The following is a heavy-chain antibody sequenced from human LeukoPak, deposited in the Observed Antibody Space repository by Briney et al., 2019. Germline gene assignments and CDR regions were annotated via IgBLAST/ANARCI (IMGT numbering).Heavy chain of an antibody. V-gene: IGHV4-39*01. CDR1: GGSISSSSYY. D-gene: IGHD3-10*01. CDR2: MSYSGST. Sequence: SETLSLTCTVSGGSISSSSYYWGWIRQPPGKGLEWIGSMSYSGSTYYNPSLKSRVTIAVDASKTQFSLKLSSVTAADTAVYYCARFYTTSQYGSGYMDVWGKGTTVTVSS. J-gene: IGHJ6*03. CDR3: ARFYTTSQYGSGYMDV.